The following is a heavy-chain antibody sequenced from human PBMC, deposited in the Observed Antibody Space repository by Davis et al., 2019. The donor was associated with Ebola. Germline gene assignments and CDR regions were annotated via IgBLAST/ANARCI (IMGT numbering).Heavy chain of an antibody. D-gene: IGHD5-24*01. CDR1: GFTFSSYG. CDR2: ISNGGRT. J-gene: IGHJ4*02. Sequence: MPGGSLRLSCAASGFTFSSYGMHWIRQSPGKGLEWIAFISNGGRTIYNPSLRGRVTISIDTSKNQFSLEVRSVTAADTAFYYCVRGSDAYKTGYWGQGTLVTVSS. V-gene: IGHV4-59*01. CDR3: VRGSDAYKTGY.